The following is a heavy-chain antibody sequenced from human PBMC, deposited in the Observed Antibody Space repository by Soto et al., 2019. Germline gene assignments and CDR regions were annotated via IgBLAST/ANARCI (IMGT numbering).Heavy chain of an antibody. CDR2: INAGNGNT. Sequence: ASVKVSCKASGYTFTSYAMHWVRQAPGQRLEWMGWINAGNGNTKYSQKFQGRVTITRDTSASTAYMELSSLRSEDTAVYYCARGYCSGGSCYSKVPFDPWGQGTLVTVSS. J-gene: IGHJ5*02. D-gene: IGHD2-15*01. CDR3: ARGYCSGGSCYSKVPFDP. CDR1: GYTFTSYA. V-gene: IGHV1-3*01.